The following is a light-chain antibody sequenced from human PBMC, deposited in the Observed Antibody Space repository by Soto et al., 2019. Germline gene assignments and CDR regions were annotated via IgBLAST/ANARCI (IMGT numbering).Light chain of an antibody. J-gene: IGKJ4*01. CDR1: QSVSSY. Sequence: EIVLTQSPATLSLSPGEIATLSCRASQSVSSYLAWYQQKPGQAPRLLIYDASNRATGIPARFSGSGSGTDFTLTISSLEPEDFAVYYCQQRSNWLLTFGGGTKVELK. CDR2: DAS. V-gene: IGKV3-11*01. CDR3: QQRSNWLLT.